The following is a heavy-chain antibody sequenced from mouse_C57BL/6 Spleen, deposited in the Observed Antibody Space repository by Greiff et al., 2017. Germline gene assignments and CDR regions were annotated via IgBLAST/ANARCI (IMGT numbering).Heavy chain of an antibody. CDR1: GYTFTSYW. CDR2: IDPSDSYT. D-gene: IGHD4-1*01. Sequence: QVQLQQPGAELVMPGASVKLSCKASGYTFTSYWMHWVKQRPGQGLEWIGEIDPSDSYTNYNQKFKGKSTLTVDKSSSTAYMQLSSLTSEDSAVYYCARNWDGYFDVWGTGTTVTVSS. CDR3: ARNWDGYFDV. J-gene: IGHJ1*03. V-gene: IGHV1-69*01.